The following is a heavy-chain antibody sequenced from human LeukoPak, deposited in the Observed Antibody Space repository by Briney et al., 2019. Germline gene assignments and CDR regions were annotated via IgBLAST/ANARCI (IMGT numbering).Heavy chain of an antibody. D-gene: IGHD4-17*01. CDR3: ASSYGDYEGYYFDY. V-gene: IGHV1-46*01. Sequence: ASVKVSCKASGYTFTSYYMHWVRQAPGQGLEWMGIVNPSGGSTSYAQKFQGKVTMTRDTSTSTVYMELSSLRSEDTAVYYCASSYGDYEGYYFDYWGQGTLVTVSS. J-gene: IGHJ4*02. CDR2: VNPSGGST. CDR1: GYTFTSYY.